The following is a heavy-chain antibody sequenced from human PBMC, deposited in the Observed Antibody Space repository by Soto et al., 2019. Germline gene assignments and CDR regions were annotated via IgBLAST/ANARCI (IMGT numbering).Heavy chain of an antibody. CDR2: IIPIFDTT. D-gene: IGHD6-19*01. Sequence: GAPGKVSWEESGYTFAKYEMYWGRQAPGKRLDWMGGIIPIFDTTNFAQKSQGRVTITADESTSTAYMELSSLRSEDTAVYYCARGSRSDRWYSSERNWFDPWGQGTLVTVSS. CDR1: GYTFAKYE. V-gene: IGHV1-69*13. CDR3: ARGSRSDRWYSSERNWFDP. J-gene: IGHJ5*02.